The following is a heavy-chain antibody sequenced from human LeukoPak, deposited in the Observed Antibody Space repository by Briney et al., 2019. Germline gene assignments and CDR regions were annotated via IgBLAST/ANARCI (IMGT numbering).Heavy chain of an antibody. J-gene: IGHJ1*01. D-gene: IGHD6-13*01. CDR1: GFTFSSYA. Sequence: GGSLRLSCAASGFTFSSYAMSWVRQAPGKGLEWVSAISGSGGSTYYADSVKGRFTISRDNSKNTLYLQMNSLRAEDTAVYYCAKDVGMSSSWYLDFQHWGQGTLVTASS. CDR2: ISGSGGST. CDR3: AKDVGMSSSWYLDFQH. V-gene: IGHV3-23*01.